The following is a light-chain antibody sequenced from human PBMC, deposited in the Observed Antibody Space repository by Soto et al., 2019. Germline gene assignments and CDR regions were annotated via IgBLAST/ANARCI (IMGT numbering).Light chain of an antibody. CDR3: SSYTSSSTPYA. CDR1: SSDVGGYNY. Sequence: QSALTQPASVSGAPGQSITISCTGTSSDVGGYNYVSWYQQHPVKAPKLMIYDVTNRPSGVSDRFSGSKSGNTASLTISGLQAEDEADYYCSSYTSSSTPYAFGTGTKLTVL. CDR2: DVT. J-gene: IGLJ1*01. V-gene: IGLV2-14*01.